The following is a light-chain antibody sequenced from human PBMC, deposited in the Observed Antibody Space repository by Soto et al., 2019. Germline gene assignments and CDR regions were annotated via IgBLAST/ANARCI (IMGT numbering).Light chain of an antibody. J-gene: IGLJ1*01. CDR2: EVS. V-gene: IGLV2-23*02. CDR3: WSYAGSFTYV. Sequence: QSALTQPASVSGSPGQSITISCTGCSSDVGSYTRVSWYQQHPGKVPKLMIYEVSKRPSGVSVRFSGSRSGNTASLTISGLQAEDEADYFCWSYAGSFTYVFGTGTKLTVL. CDR1: SSDVGSYTR.